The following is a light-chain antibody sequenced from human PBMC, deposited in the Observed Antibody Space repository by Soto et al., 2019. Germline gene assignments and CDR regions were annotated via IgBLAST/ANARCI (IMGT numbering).Light chain of an antibody. J-gene: IGLJ1*01. CDR2: EVS. Sequence: QSLLTQPAAVSVSPGHSITMSCTGTSSDVGGYNYVSLYQQHPGKAPKLMIYEVSNRPSGVPNRFSGSKPGNTASLTISGLQAEDEADYYCSSSTSSSTYVFGTGTKVTVL. CDR3: SSSTSSSTYV. V-gene: IGLV2-14*01. CDR1: SSDVGGYNY.